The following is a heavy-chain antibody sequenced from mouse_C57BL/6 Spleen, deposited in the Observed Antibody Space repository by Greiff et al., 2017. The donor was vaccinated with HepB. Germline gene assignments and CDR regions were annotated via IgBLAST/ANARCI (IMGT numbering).Heavy chain of an antibody. CDR2: IDPEDGDT. D-gene: IGHD1-1*01. CDR1: GFNIKDYY. J-gene: IGHJ3*01. CDR3: TPYYYGSLFAY. V-gene: IGHV14-1*01. Sequence: VQLQQSGAELVRPGASVKLSCTASGFNIKDYYMHWVKQRPEQGLEWIGRIDPEDGDTEYAPKFQGKATMTADTSSNTAYLQLSSLTSEDTAVYYCTPYYYGSLFAYWGQGTLVTVSA.